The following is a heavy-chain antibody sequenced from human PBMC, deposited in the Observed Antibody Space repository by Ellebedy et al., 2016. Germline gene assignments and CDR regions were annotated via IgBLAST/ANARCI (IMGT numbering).Heavy chain of an antibody. CDR3: ARGGTIFGVVIGYDAVDI. J-gene: IGHJ3*02. V-gene: IGHV1-18*01. CDR2: ISAYNGNT. Sequence: ASVKVSCXASGYTFTSYGISWVRQAPGQGLEWMGWISAYNGNTNYAQKLQGRVTMTRDTSISAAYMELNSLTSDDTAVYYCARGGTIFGVVIGYDAVDIWGQGTMVTVPS. CDR1: GYTFTSYG. D-gene: IGHD3-3*01.